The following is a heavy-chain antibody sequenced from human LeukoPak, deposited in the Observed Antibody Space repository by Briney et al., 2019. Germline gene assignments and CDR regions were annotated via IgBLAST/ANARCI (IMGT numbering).Heavy chain of an antibody. J-gene: IGHJ4*02. CDR2: INPNSGGT. CDR1: GYSFTGYF. Sequence: GASLKVSCKAPGYSFTGYFMHWVRQAPGQGLEWMGWINPNSGGTDYAQNFQGRVTMTRDTSISTAYMELSNLRSDDTAVYYCARARAVSNLDFDYWGQGTLVTVSS. V-gene: IGHV1-2*02. CDR3: ARARAVSNLDFDY. D-gene: IGHD5/OR15-5a*01.